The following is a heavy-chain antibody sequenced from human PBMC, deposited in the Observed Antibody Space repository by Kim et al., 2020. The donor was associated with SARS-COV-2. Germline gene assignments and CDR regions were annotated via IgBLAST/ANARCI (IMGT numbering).Heavy chain of an antibody. D-gene: IGHD5-18*01. CDR1: GFIFGGPD. Sequence: GGSLRLSCAASGFIFGGPDMHWVRQGTGKGLEWVSAIGTAGETCHEESVEDRFIISSEHGKNSLYFQMDSLSGGDTAVDYGASGIHLWLGVDAWRQGTTFTVSS. CDR3: ASGIHLWLGVDA. J-gene: IGHJ6*02. V-gene: IGHV3-13*04. CDR2: IGTAGET.